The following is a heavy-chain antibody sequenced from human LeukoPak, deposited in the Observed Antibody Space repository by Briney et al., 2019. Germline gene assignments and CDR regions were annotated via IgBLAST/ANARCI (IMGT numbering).Heavy chain of an antibody. CDR1: GYTFTSYD. CDR2: IYPRDGST. V-gene: IGHV1-46*01. J-gene: IGHJ4*02. Sequence: ASVKVSCKASGYTFTSYDINWVRQATGQGLEWMGMIYPRDGSTSYAQKFQGRVTVTRDTSTSTVHMELSGLRSEDTAVYYCARDQEGFDYWGQGTLVTVSS. CDR3: ARDQEGFDY.